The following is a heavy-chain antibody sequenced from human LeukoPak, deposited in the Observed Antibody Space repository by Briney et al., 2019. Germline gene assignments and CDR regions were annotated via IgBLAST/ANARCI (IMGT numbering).Heavy chain of an antibody. CDR1: GFTFSSYW. CDR3: ARGRIQLWSR. Sequence: GGSLRLSCAAFGFTFSSYWMSWVRQAPGKGLEWVANIKQDGSEKYYVDPVKGRFTISRDNAKNSLYLQMNSLRAEDTAVYYCARGRIQLWSRWGQGTLVTVSS. D-gene: IGHD5-18*01. V-gene: IGHV3-7*03. CDR2: IKQDGSEK. J-gene: IGHJ4*02.